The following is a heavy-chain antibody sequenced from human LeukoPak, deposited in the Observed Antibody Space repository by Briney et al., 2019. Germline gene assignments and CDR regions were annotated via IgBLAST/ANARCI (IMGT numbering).Heavy chain of an antibody. J-gene: IGHJ5*02. Sequence: GESLKISCKGSGYSINNYWIGWVRQMPGKGLEWMGIIYPADSDIRYSPSFQGQVTISADKSISTAYLQWSSLKASDTAMYYCAIQEYCSGGSCYTWFDPWGQGTLVTVSS. V-gene: IGHV5-51*01. CDR2: IYPADSDI. CDR3: AIQEYCSGGSCYTWFDP. D-gene: IGHD2-15*01. CDR1: GYSINNYW.